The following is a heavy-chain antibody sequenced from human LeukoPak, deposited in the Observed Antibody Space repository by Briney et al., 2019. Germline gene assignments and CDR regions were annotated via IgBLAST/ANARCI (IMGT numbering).Heavy chain of an antibody. CDR3: TREGINVWSENGPAWENY. D-gene: IGHD3-3*01. J-gene: IGHJ4*02. CDR2: LYSDGTT. CDR1: GFPVNNNY. V-gene: IGHV3-66*01. Sequence: GGSLRLSCAASGFPVNNNYMSWVRQAPGKGLEWVSVLYSDGTTSYADSVKGRFTISRDNSKNTVYLQMSYLRVEDTALYYCTREGINVWSENGPAWENYWGQGTLVTVSA.